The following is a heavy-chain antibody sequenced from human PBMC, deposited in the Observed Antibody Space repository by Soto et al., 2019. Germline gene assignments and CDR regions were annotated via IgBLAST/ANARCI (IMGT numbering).Heavy chain of an antibody. CDR1: GGSISSSSYY. CDR3: ARTPPVLLWFGELLPPPFDY. CDR2: IYYSGST. Sequence: SETLSLTSTVSGGSISSSSYYWGWIRHPPGKGLEWIGSIYYSGSTYYNPSLKSRVTISVDTSKNQFSLKLSSVTAADTAVYYCARTPPVLLWFGELLPPPFDYWGQGTLVTVSS. J-gene: IGHJ4*02. D-gene: IGHD3-10*01. V-gene: IGHV4-39*01.